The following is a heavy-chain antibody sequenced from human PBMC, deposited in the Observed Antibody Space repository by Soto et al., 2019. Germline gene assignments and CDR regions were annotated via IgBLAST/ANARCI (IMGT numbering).Heavy chain of an antibody. V-gene: IGHV3-48*01. Sequence: EVQLVESGGGLVQPGGSLRLSCAASGFTSSSYSMNWVRQAPGKGLEWVSYISSSSSTIYYADSVKGRFTISRDTPKYSLYLQMNGLRAEDTAVYYCARTTVTGRAGSDCWGQGTLVTVSS. CDR3: ARTTVTGRAGSDC. CDR1: GFTSSSYS. J-gene: IGHJ4*02. D-gene: IGHD4-17*01. CDR2: ISSSSSTI.